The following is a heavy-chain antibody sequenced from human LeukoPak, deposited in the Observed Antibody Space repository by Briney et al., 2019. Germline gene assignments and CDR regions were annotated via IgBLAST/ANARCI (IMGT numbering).Heavy chain of an antibody. J-gene: IGHJ4*02. Sequence: PGGSLRLSCAASGFTFSSYAMHWVRQAPGKGLEWEAVISYDGSNKYYADSVKGRFTISRDNSKNTLYLQMNSLRAEDTAVYYCASNRYYFDYWGQGTLVTVSS. CDR1: GFTFSSYA. D-gene: IGHD1-14*01. CDR2: ISYDGSNK. V-gene: IGHV3-30-3*01. CDR3: ASNRYYFDY.